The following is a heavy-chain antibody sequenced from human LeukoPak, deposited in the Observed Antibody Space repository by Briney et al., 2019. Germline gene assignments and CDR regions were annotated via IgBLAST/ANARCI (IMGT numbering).Heavy chain of an antibody. CDR1: GGSISSYD. CDR2: IDYSGST. Sequence: PSETLSLTCTVSGGSISSYDWSWIRQPPGQGLEWIGDIDYSGSTNYNPSLKSQVTISVDTSKNQFSLKLSSVTAADTAVYYCARVEGARRWRWIQLGGMDVWGQGTTVTVSS. J-gene: IGHJ6*02. V-gene: IGHV4-59*01. CDR3: ARVEGARRWRWIQLGGMDV. D-gene: IGHD5-24*01.